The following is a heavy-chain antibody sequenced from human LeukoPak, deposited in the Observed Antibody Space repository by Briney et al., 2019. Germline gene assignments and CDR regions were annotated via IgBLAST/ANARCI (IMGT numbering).Heavy chain of an antibody. V-gene: IGHV7-4-1*02. D-gene: IGHD2-15*01. CDR2: INTNTGNP. Sequence: ASVKVSCKASGYTFTNYAMNWVRQAPGQGLEWMGWINTNTGNPTYAQGFTGRFVFSFDTSVSTAYLQISSLKAEDTAIYYCARDRCSGGSCPPRDETETYWYFDLWGRGTLVTVSS. J-gene: IGHJ2*01. CDR3: ARDRCSGGSCPPRDETETYWYFDL. CDR1: GYTFTNYA.